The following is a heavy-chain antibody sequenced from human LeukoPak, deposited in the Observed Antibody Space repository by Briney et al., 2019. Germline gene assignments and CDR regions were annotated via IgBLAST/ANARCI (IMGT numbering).Heavy chain of an antibody. J-gene: IGHJ4*02. Sequence: GGSLRLSCAASGFTFSSYGLNWVRQAPGKGLEWVSVISGSGGSTYYADSVKGRFTISRDNSKNTLYLQMNSLRAEDTAVYYCAKEGLYYDILTGLGGYYFDYWGQGTLVTVSS. CDR3: AKEGLYYDILTGLGGYYFDY. D-gene: IGHD3-9*01. CDR2: ISGSGGST. CDR1: GFTFSSYG. V-gene: IGHV3-23*01.